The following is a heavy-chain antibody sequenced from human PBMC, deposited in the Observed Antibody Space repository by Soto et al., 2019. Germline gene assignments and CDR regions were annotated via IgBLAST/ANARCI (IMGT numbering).Heavy chain of an antibody. CDR2: IYPGDSDT. CDR1: GYSFTSYW. Sequence: PGESLKISCKGSGYSFTSYWIGWVRQMPGKGLEWMGIIYPGDSDTRYSPSFQGQVTISADKSISTAYLQWSSLKASDTAMYYCARLPQWGPIGYVMDVWGQGTTVTVSS. D-gene: IGHD1-26*01. CDR3: ARLPQWGPIGYVMDV. V-gene: IGHV5-51*01. J-gene: IGHJ6*02.